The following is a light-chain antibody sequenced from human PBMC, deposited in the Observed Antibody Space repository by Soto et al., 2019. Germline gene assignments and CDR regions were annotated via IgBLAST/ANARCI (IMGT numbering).Light chain of an antibody. V-gene: IGLV1-40*01. Sequence: QAVVTQPPSVSGAPGQRVTISRTGNSSNLGAGYDVHWYQQLPGAAPKLVIFGNRNRPSGVPERFSGSKSGTSASLAITGLQTEDEADYYCQAYDYSLTASVFGGGTKLTV. CDR1: SSNLGAGYD. CDR2: GNR. CDR3: QAYDYSLTASV. J-gene: IGLJ3*02.